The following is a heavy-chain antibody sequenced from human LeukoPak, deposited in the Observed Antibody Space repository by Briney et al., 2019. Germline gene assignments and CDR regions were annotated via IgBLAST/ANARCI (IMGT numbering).Heavy chain of an antibody. D-gene: IGHD2-21*02. CDR3: ARSVCGGDCYSDYYYMDV. CDR1: GFTFSSYS. J-gene: IGHJ6*03. CDR2: ISSSSSYI. V-gene: IGHV3-21*01. Sequence: GGSLRLSCAASGFTFSSYSMNWVRQAPGKGLEWVSSISSSSSYIYYADSVKGRFTISRDNAKNSLYLQMNSLRAEDTAVYYCARSVCGGDCYSDYYYMDVWGKGTTVTVSS.